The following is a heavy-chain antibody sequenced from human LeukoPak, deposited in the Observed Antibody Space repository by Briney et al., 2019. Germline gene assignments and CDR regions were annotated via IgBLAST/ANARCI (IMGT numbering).Heavy chain of an antibody. V-gene: IGHV1-2*04. Sequence: GASVTVSFKASGYTFTSYYMHWVRQAPGQGLEWMGWINPNSGGTNYAQKFQGWVTMTRDTSISTAYMELSRLRSDDTAVYYRAKGAPAAIYYYYGMDVWGKGTTVTVSS. CDR2: INPNSGGT. CDR3: AKGAPAAIYYYYGMDV. CDR1: GYTFTSYY. D-gene: IGHD2-2*01. J-gene: IGHJ6*04.